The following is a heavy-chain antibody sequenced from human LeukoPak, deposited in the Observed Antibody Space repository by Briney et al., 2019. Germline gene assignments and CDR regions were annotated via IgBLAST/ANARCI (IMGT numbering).Heavy chain of an antibody. CDR3: ANPLGANYDFWSGYYD. J-gene: IGHJ4*02. CDR2: ISNSDGST. CDR1: GFTFSSYA. D-gene: IGHD3-3*01. Sequence: GGSLRLSCAASGFTFSSYAMSWVRQAPGKGLEWVSAISNSDGSTYYADSVNGQFTISRDNSKNMLYLEMNSLRADDTAVYYCANPLGANYDFWSGYYDWGQGTLVTVSS. V-gene: IGHV3-23*01.